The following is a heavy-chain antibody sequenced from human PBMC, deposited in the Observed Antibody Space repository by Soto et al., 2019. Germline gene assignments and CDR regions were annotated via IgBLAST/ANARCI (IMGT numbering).Heavy chain of an antibody. J-gene: IGHJ4*02. CDR2: IYYSGST. V-gene: IGHV4-59*01. CDR1: GGSISSYY. D-gene: IGHD4-17*01. CDR3: ARDSDDYAPLFDY. Sequence: SETLSLTCTVSGGSISSYYWSWIRQPPGKGLEWIGYIYYSGSTNYNTSLKSRVTISVDTSKNQFSLKLSSVTAADTAVYYCARDSDDYAPLFDYWGQGTLVTVSS.